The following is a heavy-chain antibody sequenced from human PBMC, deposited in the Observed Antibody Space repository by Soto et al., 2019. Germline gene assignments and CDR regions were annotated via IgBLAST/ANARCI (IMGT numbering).Heavy chain of an antibody. CDR3: ARLAEDYYDSSGYSD. CDR1: GYTFTSYA. J-gene: IGHJ4*02. Sequence: GASVKVSCKASGYTFTSYAMHWVRQAPGQRLEWMGWINAGNGNTKYSQKFQGRVTTTRDTSASTAYMELSSLRSEDTAVYYCARLAEDYYDSSGYSDWGQGTLVTVSS. CDR2: INAGNGNT. D-gene: IGHD3-22*01. V-gene: IGHV1-3*01.